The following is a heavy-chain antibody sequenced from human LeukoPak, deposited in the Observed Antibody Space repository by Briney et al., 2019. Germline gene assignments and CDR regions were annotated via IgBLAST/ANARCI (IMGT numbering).Heavy chain of an antibody. J-gene: IGHJ4*02. CDR3: ASSEGQWLFSD. D-gene: IGHD6-19*01. CDR2: IYYSGST. V-gene: IGHV4-59*08. Sequence: SETLSLTCTVSGGSISSYYWSWIRQPPGKGLEWIGYIYYSGSTNYNPSLKSRVTISVDTSKNQFSLKLSSVTAADTAVYYCASSEGQWLFSDWGQGTLVTVSS. CDR1: GGSISSYY.